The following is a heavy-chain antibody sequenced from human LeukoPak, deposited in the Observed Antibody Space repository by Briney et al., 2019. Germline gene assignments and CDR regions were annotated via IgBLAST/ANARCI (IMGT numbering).Heavy chain of an antibody. CDR3: ARGSFGVVIRYYYYYYYRVL. CDR1: GFTFSSYW. D-gene: IGHD3-3*01. Sequence: GGSLRHSCAASGFTFSSYWMSWVRQAPGKGLEWVANIKHDGSEKYYVDSVKGRFTISRDNAKNSLYLQMNSLRAEDTAVYYCARGSFGVVIRYYYYYYYRVLWPEGTTVTVSS. V-gene: IGHV3-7*01. J-gene: IGHJ6*03. CDR2: IKHDGSEK.